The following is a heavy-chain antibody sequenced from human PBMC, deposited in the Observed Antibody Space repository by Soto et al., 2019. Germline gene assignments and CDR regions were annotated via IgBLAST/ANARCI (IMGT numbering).Heavy chain of an antibody. V-gene: IGHV1-3*01. CDR2: INAGNGNT. Sequence: QGQLVQSGAEAKKPGASVKVSCKASGYTFTNYAMLWVRQAPGQRLEWMGWINAGNGNTKYSQKFQGRVTITRDTSASTAYMELSSLRSEDTAVYYCARDPGYSVGNTWGQGTLVTVSS. D-gene: IGHD5-18*01. CDR3: ARDPGYSVGNT. J-gene: IGHJ5*02. CDR1: GYTFTNYA.